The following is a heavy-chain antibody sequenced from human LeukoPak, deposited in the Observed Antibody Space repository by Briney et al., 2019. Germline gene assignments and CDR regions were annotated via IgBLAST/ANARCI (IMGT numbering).Heavy chain of an antibody. CDR3: GKTTTGYSSGRNPAWPVDY. CDR1: GFTFSSYA. Sequence: PGGSLRLSCTASGFTFSSYAMYWVRQAPGKGLEWVSGIFGSGGSAYYADSVKGRFTISRDNSQNTVYLQMNSLRAEDTAVYYCGKTTTGYSSGRNPAWPVDYWGQGTLVTVSS. D-gene: IGHD6-19*01. CDR2: IFGSGGSA. V-gene: IGHV3-23*01. J-gene: IGHJ4*02.